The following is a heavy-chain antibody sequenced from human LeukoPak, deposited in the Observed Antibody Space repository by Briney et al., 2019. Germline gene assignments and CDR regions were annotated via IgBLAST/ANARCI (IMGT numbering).Heavy chain of an antibody. Sequence: SQTLSLTCTVSGGSISSGGYYWSWIRQHPGKGLEWIGYIYYSGSTYYNPSLKSRVTISVDTSKNQFSLKLSSVTAADTAVYYCARDRRGHYDFWSGYLPSSTTYYYYGMDVWGQGTTVTVSS. J-gene: IGHJ6*02. CDR2: IYYSGST. CDR1: GGSISSGGYY. V-gene: IGHV4-31*03. CDR3: ARDRRGHYDFWSGYLPSSTTYYYYGMDV. D-gene: IGHD3-3*01.